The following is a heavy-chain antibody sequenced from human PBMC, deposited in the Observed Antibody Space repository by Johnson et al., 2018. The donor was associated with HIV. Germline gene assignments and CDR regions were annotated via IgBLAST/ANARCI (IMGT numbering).Heavy chain of an antibody. CDR3: ARERGISVGFDF. V-gene: IGHV3-66*01. D-gene: IGHD3-10*01. CDR2: IYSGGNT. CDR1: GFTVSSNY. J-gene: IGHJ3*01. Sequence: VQLVESGGGLVQPGGSLRLSCAASGFTVSSNYMSWVRQAPGKGLEWVSVIYSGGNTYYADSVKGRFTISRDNSKNTLYLQMNSLRVEDTAVYYCARERGISVGFDFWGQGTRVSVSS.